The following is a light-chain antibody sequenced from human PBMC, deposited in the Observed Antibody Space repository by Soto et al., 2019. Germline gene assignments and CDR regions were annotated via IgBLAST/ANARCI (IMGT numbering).Light chain of an antibody. V-gene: IGKV3-11*01. CDR2: DAS. J-gene: IGKJ5*01. CDR3: QQRSNWPT. Sequence: VLTQSPATLSLSPGDRATLSCRASQSVSSHFAWYQQKSGRAPRLLIYDASKRATGIPARFSGSGSGTDFTLTISSLEPEDFAVYYCQQRSNWPTFGQGTRLEIK. CDR1: QSVSSH.